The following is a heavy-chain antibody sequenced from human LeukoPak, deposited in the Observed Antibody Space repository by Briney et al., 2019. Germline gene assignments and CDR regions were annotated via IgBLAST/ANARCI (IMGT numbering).Heavy chain of an antibody. CDR1: GFTFSSYA. CDR3: AKESKLDG. CDR2: VSDSGGST. Sequence: GGSLRLSCGASGFTFSSYAMSWVRQAQGKGLEWVSLVSDSGGSTYYADSVRGRFTISRDNSKNTVYPQVNSLRAEDTALYYCAKESKLDGWGQGTTVTVSS. J-gene: IGHJ6*02. V-gene: IGHV3-23*01.